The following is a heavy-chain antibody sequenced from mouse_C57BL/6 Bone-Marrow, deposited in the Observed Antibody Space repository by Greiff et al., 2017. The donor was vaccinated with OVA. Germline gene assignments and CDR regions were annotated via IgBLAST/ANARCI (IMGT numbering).Heavy chain of an antibody. CDR2: ISSGGSYT. V-gene: IGHV5-6*01. Sequence: EVQLVESGGDLVKPGGSLKLSCAASGFTFSSYGMSWVRQPPDTRLEWVATISSGGSYTYYPDSVKGRFTISRDNAKNTLYLQMSSLKSEDTAMYYCARPPTGTGAMDYWGQGTSVTVSS. D-gene: IGHD4-1*02. CDR1: GFTFSSYG. J-gene: IGHJ4*01. CDR3: ARPPTGTGAMDY.